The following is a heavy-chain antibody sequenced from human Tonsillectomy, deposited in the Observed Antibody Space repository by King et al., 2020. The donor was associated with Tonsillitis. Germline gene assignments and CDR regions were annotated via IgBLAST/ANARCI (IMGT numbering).Heavy chain of an antibody. Sequence: VQLQESGPGLVKPSETLSLTCTVSGGSISSYYWSWIRQPPGKGLEWIGYIYYSGSTNYNPSLKSRVTISVDTSKNQFSLKLSSVTAADTAVYYCARGPPSGWVVPAAAYYYYGMDVWGQGTTVTVSS. CDR2: IYYSGST. D-gene: IGHD2-2*01. CDR3: ARGPPSGWVVPAAAYYYYGMDV. CDR1: GGSISSYY. J-gene: IGHJ6*02. V-gene: IGHV4-59*01.